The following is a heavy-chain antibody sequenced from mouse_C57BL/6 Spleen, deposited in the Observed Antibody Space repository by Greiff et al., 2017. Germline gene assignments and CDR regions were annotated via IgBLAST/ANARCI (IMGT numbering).Heavy chain of an antibody. CDR1: GYSITSDY. CDR2: ISYSGST. CDR3: ARYDGYYVHRYFDV. D-gene: IGHD2-3*01. V-gene: IGHV3-8*01. Sequence: EVQLKQSGPGLAKPSQTLSLTCSVTGYSITSDYWNWIRKFPGNKLEYMGYISYSGSTYYNPSLKSRITITRDTSKNQYYLQLNSVTTEDTATYYCARYDGYYVHRYFDVWGTGTTVTVSS. J-gene: IGHJ1*03.